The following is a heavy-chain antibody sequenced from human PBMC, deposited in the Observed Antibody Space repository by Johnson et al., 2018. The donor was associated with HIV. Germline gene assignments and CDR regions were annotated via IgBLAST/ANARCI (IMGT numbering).Heavy chain of an antibody. V-gene: IGHV3-30*03. CDR2: ISYDGSNK. Sequence: VQLVESGGGLVQPGGSLRLSCAASGFTFSSYGMHWVRQAPGKGLEWVAVISYDGSNKYYADSVKGRFTISRDNSKNTLYLQMNSLRAEDTAVYYCATFGGGSFHAFDIWGQGTMVTVSS. CDR1: GFTFSSYG. J-gene: IGHJ3*02. CDR3: ATFGGGSFHAFDI. D-gene: IGHD1-26*01.